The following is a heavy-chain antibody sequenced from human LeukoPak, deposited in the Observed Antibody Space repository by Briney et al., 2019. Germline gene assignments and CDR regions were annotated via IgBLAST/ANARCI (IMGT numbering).Heavy chain of an antibody. CDR1: GGSFSGYY. D-gene: IGHD1-26*01. V-gene: IGHV4-34*01. CDR3: AIHEGSYSGSYSFDY. J-gene: IGHJ4*02. Sequence: PSETLSLTCAVYGGSFSGYYWSWIRQPPGRGLEWIGEINHSGGTNYNPSLKSRVTISVDTSKNQFSLKLSSVTAADTAVYYCAIHEGSYSGSYSFDYWGQGTLVTVSS. CDR2: INHSGGT.